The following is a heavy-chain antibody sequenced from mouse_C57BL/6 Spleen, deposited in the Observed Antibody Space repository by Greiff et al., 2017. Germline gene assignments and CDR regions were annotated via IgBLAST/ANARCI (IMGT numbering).Heavy chain of an antibody. J-gene: IGHJ1*03. CDR2: IYPGSGST. V-gene: IGHV1-55*01. CDR1: GYTFTSYW. CDR3: ASITTVVARYFDV. D-gene: IGHD1-1*01. Sequence: VQLQQPGAELVKPGASVKMSCKASGYTFTSYWITWVKQRPGQGLEWIGDIYPGSGSTNYNEKFKSKATLTVDTSSSTAYMQLSSLTSEDSAVYYCASITTVVARYFDVWGTGTTVTVSA.